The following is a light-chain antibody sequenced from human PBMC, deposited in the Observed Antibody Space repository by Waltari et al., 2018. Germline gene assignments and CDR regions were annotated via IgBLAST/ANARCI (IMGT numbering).Light chain of an antibody. Sequence: SYELTQPPSVSVSPGQTASITCSGDKLGDKYACWYQQKPGQSPVRVIYQDSKRPSGIPERFSGSNSGNTATLTISGTQAMDEADYYCQAWDSSTVVFGGETKLTVL. V-gene: IGLV3-1*01. CDR1: KLGDKY. CDR2: QDS. J-gene: IGLJ2*01. CDR3: QAWDSSTVV.